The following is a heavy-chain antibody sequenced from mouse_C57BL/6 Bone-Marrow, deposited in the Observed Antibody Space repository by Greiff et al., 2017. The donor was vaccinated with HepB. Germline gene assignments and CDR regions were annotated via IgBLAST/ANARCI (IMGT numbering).Heavy chain of an antibody. Sequence: EVQGVESGGGLVQPGGSMKLSCAASGFTFSDAWMDWVRQSPEKGLEWVAEIRNKANNHATYYAESVKGRFTISRDDSKSSVYLQMNSLRAEDTGIYYCTVLLRYYFDYWGQGTTLTVSS. V-gene: IGHV6-6*01. D-gene: IGHD1-1*01. CDR2: IRNKANNHAT. CDR1: GFTFSDAW. J-gene: IGHJ2*01. CDR3: TVLLRYYFDY.